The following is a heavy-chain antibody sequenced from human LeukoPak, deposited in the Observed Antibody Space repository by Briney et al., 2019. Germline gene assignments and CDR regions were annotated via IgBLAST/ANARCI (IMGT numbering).Heavy chain of an antibody. CDR1: GYTFTDYY. D-gene: IGHD6-13*01. CDR2: INPNSGET. Sequence: ASVKVSCKASGYTFTDYYLHWVRQAPGQGLEWMGWINPNSGETHFAQTFQDRVTMARDTSISSAYMELGRLRSDDTALYYCARRVAAPGHDAFDIWGQGTMVTVSS. J-gene: IGHJ3*02. CDR3: ARRVAAPGHDAFDI. V-gene: IGHV1-2*02.